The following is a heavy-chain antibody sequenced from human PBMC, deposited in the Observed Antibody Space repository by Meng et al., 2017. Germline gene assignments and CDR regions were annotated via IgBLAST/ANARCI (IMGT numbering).Heavy chain of an antibody. CDR2: INPNSGGT. J-gene: IGHJ4*02. CDR1: GYTFTRYY. D-gene: IGHD3-10*01. Sequence: QVTLVQYVAEVKTPGASGKASSNASGYTFTRYYMHWGGQAPGTGLEWMGRINPNSGGTNYAQKVQGRVTMTRDPSISTAYMELSRLRSDDTAVYYCASELNTYGSGRYVYWGQGTLVTVSS. CDR3: ASELNTYGSGRYVY. V-gene: IGHV1-2*06.